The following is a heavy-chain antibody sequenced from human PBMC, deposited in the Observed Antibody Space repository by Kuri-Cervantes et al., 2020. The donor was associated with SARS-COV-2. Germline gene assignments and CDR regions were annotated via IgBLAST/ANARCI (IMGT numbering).Heavy chain of an antibody. CDR1: GYSFTTYW. CDR2: IYPGDSDI. CDR3: ARRDFGSGSYYLDY. Sequence: GGSLRLSCKGSGYSFTTYWIAWVRQMPGKGLEWMGIIYPGDSDIRYSPSFQGQVTISADKSISTAYLQWSSLKASDTAMYYCARRDFGSGSYYLDYWGQGTLVTVSS. J-gene: IGHJ4*02. V-gene: IGHV5-51*01. D-gene: IGHD3-10*01.